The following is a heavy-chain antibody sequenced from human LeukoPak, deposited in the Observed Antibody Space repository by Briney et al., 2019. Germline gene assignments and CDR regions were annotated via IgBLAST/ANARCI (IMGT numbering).Heavy chain of an antibody. CDR1: GYTFSSYS. J-gene: IGHJ4*02. CDR3: ASGEYSSSWYSHY. CDR2: ISAYDGNT. D-gene: IGHD6-13*01. V-gene: IGHV1-18*01. Sequence: ASVKVSCKASGYTFSSYSISWVRQAPGQGLEWMGWISAYDGNTNYARKFQGRVTMTTDTSTNTAYMELRSLRSDDTAVYYCASGEYSSSWYSHYWGQGTXVTVSS.